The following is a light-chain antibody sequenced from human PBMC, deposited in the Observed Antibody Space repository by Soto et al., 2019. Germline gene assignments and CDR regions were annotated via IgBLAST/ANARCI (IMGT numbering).Light chain of an antibody. V-gene: IGKV3-20*01. CDR3: QQYGISPPLT. J-gene: IGKJ4*01. CDR1: QSVSSSY. CDR2: GAS. Sequence: EIVLTQSPGTLSLSPGERVTLSCRASQSVSSSYLAWYQQKPGQAPRLLIYGASSRATGIPDRFSGSGSVTDFTLTISRLEPEDFAVYYCQQYGISPPLTFGGGTKVEIK.